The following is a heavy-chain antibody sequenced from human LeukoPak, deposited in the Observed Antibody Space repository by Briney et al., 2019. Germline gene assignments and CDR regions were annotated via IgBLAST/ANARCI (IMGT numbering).Heavy chain of an antibody. CDR1: GFTFSSYS. D-gene: IGHD4-17*01. Sequence: PGGSLRLSCAASGFTFSSYSMNWVRQAPGKGLEWVSSISSSSSYIYYADSVKGRFTIPRDNAQNSLYLQMNSLRAEDTAVYYCARATRRDYGDVGYWGQGALVTVSS. CDR2: ISSSSSYI. J-gene: IGHJ4*02. CDR3: ARATRRDYGDVGY. V-gene: IGHV3-21*01.